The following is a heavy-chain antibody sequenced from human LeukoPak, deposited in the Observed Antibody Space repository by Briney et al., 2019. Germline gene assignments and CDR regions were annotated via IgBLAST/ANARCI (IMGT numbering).Heavy chain of an antibody. Sequence: PSETLSLTCAVYGGSFSGYYWSWIRQPPGKGLEWIGEINHSGSTSYNPSLKSRVTISVDTSKNQFSLKLSSVTAADTAVYYCARAAYSSGAADFDYWGRGTLVTVSS. CDR1: GGSFSGYY. CDR2: INHSGST. J-gene: IGHJ4*02. D-gene: IGHD3-10*01. CDR3: ARAAYSSGAADFDY. V-gene: IGHV4-34*01.